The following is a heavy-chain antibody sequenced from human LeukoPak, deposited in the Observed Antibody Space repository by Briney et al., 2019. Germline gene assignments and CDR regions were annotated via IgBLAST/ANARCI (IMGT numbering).Heavy chain of an antibody. CDR1: GGSFSGYY. D-gene: IGHD6-13*01. J-gene: IGHJ5*02. V-gene: IGHV4-34*01. CDR2: INHSGST. Sequence: PSETLSLTCAVYGGSFSGYYWSWIRQPPVKVLEWIGEINHSGSTNYNPSLKSRVTISVDTSKNQFSLKLSSVTAADTAVYYCARVKGLAAAGTGGKKLHWFDPWGQGTLVTVSS. CDR3: ARVKGLAAAGTGGKKLHWFDP.